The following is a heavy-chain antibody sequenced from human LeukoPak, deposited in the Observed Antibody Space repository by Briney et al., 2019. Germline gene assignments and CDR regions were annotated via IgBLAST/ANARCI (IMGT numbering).Heavy chain of an antibody. V-gene: IGHV4-39*07. CDR3: ASGGYCGSTSCYSKWFDP. Sequence: PSETLSLTCTVSGASISSSNYYWGWIRQPPGKGLEWIGTRSYSGSTNSNPSLKSRVTLSIDTSKNQFSLSLTSVTAADTAVYYCASGGYCGSTSCYSKWFDPWGQGTLVTVSS. CDR2: RSYSGST. D-gene: IGHD2-2*01. CDR1: GASISSSNYY. J-gene: IGHJ5*02.